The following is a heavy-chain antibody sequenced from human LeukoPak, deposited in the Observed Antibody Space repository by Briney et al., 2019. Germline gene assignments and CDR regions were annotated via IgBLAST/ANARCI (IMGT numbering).Heavy chain of an antibody. V-gene: IGHV4-34*01. CDR1: GGSFSGYY. Sequence: PSETLSLTCAVYGGSFSGYYWSWIRQPPGKGLEWIGEINHSGSTNYNPSLKSRVTISVDTSKNQFSLKLSSVTAADTAVYYCARASNGAKAFDYWGQGTLVTVSS. CDR3: ARASNGAKAFDY. J-gene: IGHJ4*02. D-gene: IGHD7-27*01. CDR2: INHSGST.